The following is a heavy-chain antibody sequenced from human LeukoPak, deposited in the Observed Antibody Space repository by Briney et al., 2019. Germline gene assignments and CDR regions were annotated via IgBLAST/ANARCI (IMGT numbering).Heavy chain of an antibody. J-gene: IGHJ5*02. CDR2: IKQDGGEK. CDR1: GFTFSSYW. D-gene: IGHD3-10*01. CDR3: ARSARYYYGSGSYYRGPSNWFDP. Sequence: PGGSLRLSCAASGFTFSSYWMSWVRQAPGKGLEWVANIKQDGGEKYYVDSVKGRFTISRDNAKNSLYLQMNSLRAEDTAVYYCARSARYYYGSGSYYRGPSNWFDPWGQGTLVTVSS. V-gene: IGHV3-7*01.